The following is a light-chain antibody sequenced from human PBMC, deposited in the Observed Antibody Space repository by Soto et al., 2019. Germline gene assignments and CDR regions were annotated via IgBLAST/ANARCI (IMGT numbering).Light chain of an antibody. J-gene: IGLJ1*01. CDR3: ASLTTTNFV. Sequence: QSALTQPASVSGCPGQSITISCTGTSSDVCAYNLVSWYQHHPDKAPKLMISEVSNRPSGVSDRFSGSKSGNTASLTISGLQAEDEADSYCASLTTTNFVFGTGTKVTVL. CDR2: EVS. CDR1: SSDVCAYNL. V-gene: IGLV2-14*01.